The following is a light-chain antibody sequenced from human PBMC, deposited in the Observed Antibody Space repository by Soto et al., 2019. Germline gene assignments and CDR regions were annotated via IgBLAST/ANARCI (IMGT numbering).Light chain of an antibody. Sequence: QSVLNQPASVSGSPGQSITISCTGTSSDVGAYNFVSWYQHHPDKAPKVVIYDVANRPSGVSYRFSASKSGNTASLTISGLQAEDEADYYCMSFTSSNTYVFGTGTKVTVL. V-gene: IGLV2-14*03. CDR2: DVA. J-gene: IGLJ1*01. CDR3: MSFTSSNTYV. CDR1: SSDVGAYNF.